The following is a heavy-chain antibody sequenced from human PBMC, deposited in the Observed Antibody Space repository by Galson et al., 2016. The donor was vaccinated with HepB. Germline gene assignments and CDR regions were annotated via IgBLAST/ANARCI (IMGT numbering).Heavy chain of an antibody. V-gene: IGHV1-18*04. J-gene: IGHJ4*02. D-gene: IGHD3-10*01. Sequence: SVKVSCKASGYTFTNYGISWVRQAPGQGLEWMGWISVYKGDRNTNYAQKFKGGVTMTIDTSTSTAYMELRSLRSDDTAVYYCARDSRRDYFSGSSAFDYGGQGTLVTVSS. CDR1: GYTFTNYG. CDR2: ISVYKGDRNT. CDR3: ARDSRRDYFSGSSAFDY.